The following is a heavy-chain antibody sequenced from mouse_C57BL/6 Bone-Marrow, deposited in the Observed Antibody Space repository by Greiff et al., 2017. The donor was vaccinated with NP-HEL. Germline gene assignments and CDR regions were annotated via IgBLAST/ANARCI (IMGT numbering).Heavy chain of an antibody. CDR2: INPSSGYT. Sequence: VQVVESGAELAKPGASVKLSCKASGYTFTSYWMHWVKQRPGQGLEWIGYINPSSGYTKYNQKFKDKATLTADKSSSTAYMQLSSLTYEDSAVYYCARLGLRRGSAMDYWGQGTSVTVSS. J-gene: IGHJ4*01. V-gene: IGHV1-7*01. CDR3: ARLGLRRGSAMDY. D-gene: IGHD2-4*01. CDR1: GYTFTSYW.